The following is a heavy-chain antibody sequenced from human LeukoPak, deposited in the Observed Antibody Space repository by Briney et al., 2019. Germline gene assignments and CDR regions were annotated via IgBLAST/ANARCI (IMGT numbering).Heavy chain of an antibody. CDR1: GASISSSNW. J-gene: IGHJ2*01. V-gene: IGHV4-4*02. D-gene: IGHD3-3*01. CDR3: ARHGFRFLEWLDYWYFDL. Sequence: SETLSLTCAVSGASISSSNWWSWVRQTPGKRLEWIGEIYHGGSTNYNPSLKSRVTISVDKSKNQFSLKLSSVTAADTAVYYCARHGFRFLEWLDYWYFDLWGRGTLVTVSS. CDR2: IYHGGST.